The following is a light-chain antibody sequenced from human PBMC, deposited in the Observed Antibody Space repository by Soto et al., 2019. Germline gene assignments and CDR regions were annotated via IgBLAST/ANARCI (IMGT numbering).Light chain of an antibody. Sequence: EIVLTQSPATLSLSPGERATLSCRASQNVSNYLGWYQQKPGQAPRLLIYDASNRATGIPARFSGSGSGTDFTLTISSLEPEDFAVYYCQQRRHWYTCGQGTKLEIK. CDR3: QQRRHWYT. CDR2: DAS. J-gene: IGKJ2*01. V-gene: IGKV3-11*01. CDR1: QNVSNY.